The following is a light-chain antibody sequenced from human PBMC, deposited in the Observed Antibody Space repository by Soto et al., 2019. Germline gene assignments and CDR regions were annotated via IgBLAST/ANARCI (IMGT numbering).Light chain of an antibody. CDR1: QSISSN. CDR2: DAS. V-gene: IGKV3-15*01. Sequence: EIVMTQSPATLSVSPGERATLSCRASQSISSNLAWYQQKPGQGPRLLIYDASTRATGIPARFSGSGSGTDFTLTISSLQSXDXXVXXCQQYNNWLKWTFGQGTKVEIK. J-gene: IGKJ1*01. CDR3: QQYNNWLKWT.